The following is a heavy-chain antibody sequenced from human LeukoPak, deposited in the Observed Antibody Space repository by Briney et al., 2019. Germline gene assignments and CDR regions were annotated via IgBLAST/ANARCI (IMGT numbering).Heavy chain of an antibody. V-gene: IGHV2-70*04. CDR1: GFSLNTYGLR. CDR3: ARSGTLTVGIFDS. CDR2: IDGDDDK. J-gene: IGHJ4*02. D-gene: IGHD1-26*01. Sequence: ESGPALVKPTPTLTLTCIFSGFSLNTYGLRVSWIPQPPGRALEWLAPIDGDDDKFYSPSLKSRLTISKDTSRNQVVLTMTNVDPADTATYYCARSGTLTVGIFDSWGQGTLVTVSS.